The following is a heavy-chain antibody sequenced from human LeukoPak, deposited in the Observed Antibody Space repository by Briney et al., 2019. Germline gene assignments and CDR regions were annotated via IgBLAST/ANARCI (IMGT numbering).Heavy chain of an antibody. D-gene: IGHD3-10*01. V-gene: IGHV3-30*02. Sequence: PGGSLRLSCAASGFTFSSYGMHWVRQAPGKGLEWVAFIRYDGSNKYYADSVKGRFTISRDNSKNTLYLQMNSLRAEDTAVYYCAVLRRYSGSSQRHDYWGQGTLVTVSS. CDR1: GFTFSSYG. J-gene: IGHJ4*02. CDR2: IRYDGSNK. CDR3: AVLRRYSGSSQRHDY.